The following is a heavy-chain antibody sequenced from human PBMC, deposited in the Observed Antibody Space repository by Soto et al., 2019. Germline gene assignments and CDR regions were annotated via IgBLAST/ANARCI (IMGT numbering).Heavy chain of an antibody. D-gene: IGHD3-10*01. CDR1: GCSISSSNW. V-gene: IGHV4-4*02. CDR3: ARGSGRQVYNYYGMDV. Sequence: SETLSLTCAVTGCSISSSNWWSCVRQSPGKGLEWIGEIYHSGSTNYNPSLKSRVTISVDKSKNQFSLKPSSVTAADTAVYYCARGSGRQVYNYYGMDVLVQGTSVT. CDR2: IYHSGST. J-gene: IGHJ6*02.